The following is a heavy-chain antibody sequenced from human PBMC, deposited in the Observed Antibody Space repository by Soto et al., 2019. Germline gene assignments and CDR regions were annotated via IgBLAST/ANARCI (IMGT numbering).Heavy chain of an antibody. CDR2: MYYNGNI. Sequence: SETLSLTCTVSGGSISNYYWTWVRQSPEKGLEWIGYMYYNGNINYNPSLKSRVTISIDTSKNQFSLTLKSVTAADTAVYYCASGGNWFDPWGQGVLVTVSS. CDR3: ASGGNWFDP. J-gene: IGHJ5*02. D-gene: IGHD3-16*01. V-gene: IGHV4-59*01. CDR1: GGSISNYY.